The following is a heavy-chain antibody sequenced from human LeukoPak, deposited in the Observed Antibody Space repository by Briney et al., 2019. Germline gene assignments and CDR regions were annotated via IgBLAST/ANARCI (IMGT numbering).Heavy chain of an antibody. V-gene: IGHV3-23*01. CDR1: GFTFSSYA. CDR3: AKIRKYGPDAFDI. CDR2: ISGSGGST. Sequence: GGSQRLSCAASGFTFSSYAMSWVRQAPGKGLEWVSAISGSGGSTYYADSVKGRFTISRDNSKNTLYLQMNSLRAEDTAVYYCAKIRKYGPDAFDIWGQGTMVTVSS. D-gene: IGHD1-14*01. J-gene: IGHJ3*02.